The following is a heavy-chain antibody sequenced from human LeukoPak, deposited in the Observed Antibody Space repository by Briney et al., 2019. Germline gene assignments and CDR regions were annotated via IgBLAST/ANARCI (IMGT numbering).Heavy chain of an antibody. CDR2: IWDDGNNK. Sequence: GGSLRLSCAASGFPFTIYVMHWARQAPGKGLDWVALIWDDGNNKYYADSVKGRFTISRDNSKNTLYLQMNSLRAEDTAVYYCARDNGECRHNWHAHWGQGNLVTVSS. V-gene: IGHV3-33*01. D-gene: IGHD2-8*01. CDR1: GFPFTIYV. CDR3: ARDNGECRHNWHAH. J-gene: IGHJ5*02.